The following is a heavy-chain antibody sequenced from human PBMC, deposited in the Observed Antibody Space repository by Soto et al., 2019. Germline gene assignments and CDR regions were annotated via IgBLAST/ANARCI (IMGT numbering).Heavy chain of an antibody. V-gene: IGHV1-18*01. CDR3: ARGTFAPNGSSDY. CDR1: GYTFTNYG. Sequence: ASVKVSCKTSGYTFTNYGINWVRQAPGQGLEWMGWISAYNGNTNYAQSLQGRVTMTTDTFSNIAYMELRSLRLDDTAVYYCARGTFAPNGSSDYWGQGTLVTVSS. J-gene: IGHJ4*02. D-gene: IGHD6-6*01. CDR2: ISAYNGNT.